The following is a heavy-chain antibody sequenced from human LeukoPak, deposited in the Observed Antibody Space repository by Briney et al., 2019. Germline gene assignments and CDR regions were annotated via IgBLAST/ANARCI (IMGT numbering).Heavy chain of an antibody. D-gene: IGHD4-17*01. CDR1: GFTFSSYE. Sequence: GGSLRLSCVGSGFTFSSYEMNWVRQAPGKGLEWLSYIGSSDSTTHYADSVKGRFTISRDNAKNSLYLQMNSLRPDDTAVYYCATQSYGLFAYWGQGTLVTVSS. CDR3: ATQSYGLFAY. J-gene: IGHJ4*02. CDR2: IGSSDSTT. V-gene: IGHV3-48*03.